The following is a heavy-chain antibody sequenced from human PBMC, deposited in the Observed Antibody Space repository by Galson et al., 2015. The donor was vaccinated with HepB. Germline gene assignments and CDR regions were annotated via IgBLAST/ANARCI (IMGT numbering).Heavy chain of an antibody. CDR1: GFSLSSHS. Sequence: SLRLSCAASGFSLSSHSMNWVRQAPGKGLEWVSSVSSSSTYIYYADSVKGRFTISRDNAKSSLYLQMNSLRAEDTAVYYCARDGRVIRQWLVGYFDSWGQGTLVTVSS. D-gene: IGHD6-19*01. J-gene: IGHJ4*02. CDR2: VSSSSTYI. V-gene: IGHV3-21*01. CDR3: ARDGRVIRQWLVGYFDS.